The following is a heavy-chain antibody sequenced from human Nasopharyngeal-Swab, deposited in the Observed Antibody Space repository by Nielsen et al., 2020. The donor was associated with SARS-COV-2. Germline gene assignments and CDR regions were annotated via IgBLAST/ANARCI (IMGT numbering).Heavy chain of an antibody. CDR1: GYTFTSYD. CDR2: MNPNSGNT. J-gene: IGHJ6*02. V-gene: IGHV1-8*01. D-gene: IGHD3-10*01. Sequence: ASVKVSCKASGYTFTSYDINWVRQATGQGLEWMGWMNPNSGNTGYAQKFQGRVTMTRNTSISTAYMELGSLRSEDTAVYYCARVLSFGELSPYYYYGMDVWGQGTTVTVSS. CDR3: ARVLSFGELSPYYYYGMDV.